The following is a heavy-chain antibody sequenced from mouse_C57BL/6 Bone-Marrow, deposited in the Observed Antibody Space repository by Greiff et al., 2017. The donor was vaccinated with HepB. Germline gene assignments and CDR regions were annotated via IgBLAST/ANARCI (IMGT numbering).Heavy chain of an antibody. J-gene: IGHJ4*01. D-gene: IGHD2-10*02. CDR3: ARGQYPYYAMDY. CDR1: GYTFTSYW. V-gene: IGHV1-53*01. Sequence: VQLQQPGTELVKPGASVKLSCKASGYTFTSYWMHWVKQRPGQGLEWIGNINPSNGGTNYNAKFKSKATLTVDKSSSTAYMQLSSLTSEDSAVYYGARGQYPYYAMDYWGQGTSVTVSS. CDR2: INPSNGGT.